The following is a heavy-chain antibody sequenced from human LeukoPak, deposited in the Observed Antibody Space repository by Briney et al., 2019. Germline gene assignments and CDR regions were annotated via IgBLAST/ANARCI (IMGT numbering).Heavy chain of an antibody. CDR1: GYTFTGYY. CDR3: ARDRSPYYYDSSGEFDY. V-gene: IGHV1-2*02. CDR2: INPNSGGT. J-gene: IGHJ4*02. Sequence: ASVKVSCKASGYTFTGYYIHWVRQAPGQGLEWMGWINPNSGGTNYAQKFQGRVTMTRDTSISTAYMELSRLRSDDTAVYYCARDRSPYYYDSSGEFDYWGQGTLVTVSS. D-gene: IGHD3-22*01.